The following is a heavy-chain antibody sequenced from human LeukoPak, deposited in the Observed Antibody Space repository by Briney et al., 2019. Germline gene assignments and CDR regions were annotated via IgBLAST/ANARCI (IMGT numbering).Heavy chain of an antibody. J-gene: IGHJ3*02. CDR2: IYAGDSDT. V-gene: IGHV5-51*01. CDR1: GYSFTSHW. CDR3: ARSGSSSWNDAFDI. Sequence: GESLKISCKGSGYSFTSHWIGWVRQMPGKGLEWMGIIYAGDSDTRYSPSFQGQVTFSADKSISTAYLQWSSLKASDTAMYYCARSGSSSWNDAFDIWGQGTMVTVSS. D-gene: IGHD6-13*01.